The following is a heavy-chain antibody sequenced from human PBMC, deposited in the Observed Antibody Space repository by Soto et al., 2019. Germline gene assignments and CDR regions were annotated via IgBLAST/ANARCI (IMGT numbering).Heavy chain of an antibody. CDR3: ARTIAAAGTPYY. Sequence: QVQLVESGGGVVQPGRSLRLSCAASGFTFSSYGMHWVRQAPGKGLEWVAVISYDGSNKYYADSVKGRFTISRDNSKNTLYLQMNRLRAEDTAVYYCARTIAAAGTPYYWGQGTLVTVSS. J-gene: IGHJ4*02. CDR1: GFTFSSYG. CDR2: ISYDGSNK. D-gene: IGHD6-13*01. V-gene: IGHV3-30*03.